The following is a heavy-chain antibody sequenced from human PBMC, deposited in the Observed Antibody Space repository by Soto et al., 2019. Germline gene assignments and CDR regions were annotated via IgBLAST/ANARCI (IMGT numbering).Heavy chain of an antibody. CDR3: ARGNFYYGMDV. Sequence: QVHLQQWGAGLLKPSETLFLICAVSGGSFSGNYWTWIRQPPGKGLEWIGEFSDSGSTNYNPSLKSRVTISEDMSKSQFSLKLSSVTAADTAVYYCARGNFYYGMDVWGQGTTVTVSS. CDR1: GGSFSGNY. CDR2: FSDSGST. V-gene: IGHV4-34*01. J-gene: IGHJ6*02.